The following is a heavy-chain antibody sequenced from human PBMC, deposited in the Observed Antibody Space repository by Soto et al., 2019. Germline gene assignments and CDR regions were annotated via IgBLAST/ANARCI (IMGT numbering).Heavy chain of an antibody. V-gene: IGHV4-59*12. CDR2: IYYSGST. D-gene: IGHD6-19*01. Sequence: SETLSLTCTVSGGSISSYNWSWIRQPPGKGLEWIGYIYYSGSTNYNPSLKSRVTISVDTSKNQFSLKLSSVTAADTAVYYCARDLAVAGPEGYWGQGTLVTVSS. CDR1: GGSISSYN. CDR3: ARDLAVAGPEGY. J-gene: IGHJ4*02.